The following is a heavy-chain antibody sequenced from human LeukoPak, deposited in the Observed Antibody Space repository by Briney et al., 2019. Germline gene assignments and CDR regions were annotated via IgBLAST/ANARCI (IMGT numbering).Heavy chain of an antibody. D-gene: IGHD3-22*01. Sequence: GGSLRLSCAASGFTFSSYAMSWVRQAPGKGLEWVSAISGSGGSTYYADSVKGRFTISRDNAKNSLFLQMNSLRAEDTAVYYCARPLYYYGSSGYSFDSWGQGTLVTVSS. CDR1: GFTFSSYA. CDR3: ARPLYYYGSSGYSFDS. J-gene: IGHJ4*02. CDR2: ISGSGGST. V-gene: IGHV3-23*01.